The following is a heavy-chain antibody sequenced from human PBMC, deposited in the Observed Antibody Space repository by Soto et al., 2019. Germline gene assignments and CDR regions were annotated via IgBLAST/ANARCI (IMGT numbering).Heavy chain of an antibody. CDR2: INPSGGST. Sequence: QVQLVQSGAEVKKPGASVKVSCKASGYTFTDYFIHWVRQAPGQGLEWMGIINPSGGSTTYAQKFQGRVPMPRDTSKSSVCMELGRLRSEDTAVYYCAIGAGSPHWFDSWGQGTLVTVSS. V-gene: IGHV1-46*03. CDR1: GYTFTDYF. CDR3: AIGAGSPHWFDS. J-gene: IGHJ5*01. D-gene: IGHD6-19*01.